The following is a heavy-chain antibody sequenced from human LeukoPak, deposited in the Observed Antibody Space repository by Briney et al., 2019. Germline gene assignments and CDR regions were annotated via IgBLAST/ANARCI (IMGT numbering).Heavy chain of an antibody. CDR1: AFTFSSYE. D-gene: IGHD3-16*01. J-gene: IGHJ4*02. CDR2: IRSSGSPI. CDR3: ARHTYTSGKFDC. V-gene: IGHV3-48*03. Sequence: GGSLRLSCVASAFTFSSYEMNWVRQAPGKGLEWVSHIRSSGSPIYYADSVKGRFTISRDNAKNSLYLQMNSLRAEDTAVYYCARHTYTSGKFDCWGQGTLVTVS.